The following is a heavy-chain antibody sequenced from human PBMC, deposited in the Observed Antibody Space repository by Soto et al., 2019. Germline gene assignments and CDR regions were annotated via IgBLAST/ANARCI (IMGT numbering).Heavy chain of an antibody. V-gene: IGHV3-33*01. CDR3: ARDNSGYRLDV. D-gene: IGHD3-22*01. Sequence: QVQRVESGGGVVQPGRSLRLSCTASGFTFSTYGMHWVRQAPGKGLEWVAVIWYDGSNKDYADSVKGRFTISRDNYKNTLYLQMNSLRGEDTAVYYCARDNSGYRLDVWGKGTTVTVSS. CDR1: GFTFSTYG. CDR2: IWYDGSNK. J-gene: IGHJ6*04.